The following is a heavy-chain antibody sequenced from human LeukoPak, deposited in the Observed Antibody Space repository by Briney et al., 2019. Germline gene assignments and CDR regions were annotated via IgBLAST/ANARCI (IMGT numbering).Heavy chain of an antibody. CDR3: ARFFKGDRLPWDAFDI. CDR2: IYPGDSDT. J-gene: IGHJ3*02. CDR1: GYSFTSYW. Sequence: PGESLKISCKGSGYSFTSYWIGWVRQMPGKGLEWMGIIYPGDSDTRYSPSFQGQVTISADKSISTAYLQWSSLKASDTAMYYCARFFKGDRLPWDAFDIWGQGTMVTVSS. D-gene: IGHD2-2*01. V-gene: IGHV5-51*01.